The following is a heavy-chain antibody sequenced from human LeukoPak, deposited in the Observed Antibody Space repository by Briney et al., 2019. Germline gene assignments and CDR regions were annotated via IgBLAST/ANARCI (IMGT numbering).Heavy chain of an antibody. CDR1: GYTSSNYG. Sequence: ASVKVSCKSSGYTSSNYGISWIRQAPGQGLEWMGWISSYNGNTNYAQSFQGRVSMTTDTSTRTAYMELRSLRSDDTAVYYCAKNLASGYSNWFDPWGQGTLVTVSS. CDR2: ISSYNGNT. J-gene: IGHJ5*02. CDR3: AKNLASGYSNWFDP. D-gene: IGHD3-22*01. V-gene: IGHV1-18*01.